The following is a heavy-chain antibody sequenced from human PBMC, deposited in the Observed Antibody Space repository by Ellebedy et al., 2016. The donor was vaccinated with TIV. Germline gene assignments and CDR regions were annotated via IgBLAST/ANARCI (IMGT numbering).Heavy chain of an antibody. V-gene: IGHV3-72*01. D-gene: IGHD3-22*01. CDR3: ARGPSNRDLVGNGYYYGLDV. CDR1: GFTFSDHY. Sequence: GGSLRLSCAASGFTFSDHYMDWVRQAPGKGLEWVARTRDKGHTYTTEYAASVKGRFTISRDGSKNSMYLQMNSLKTEDTAVYYCARGPSNRDLVGNGYYYGLDVWGQGTLVTVSS. CDR2: TRDKGHTYTT. J-gene: IGHJ6*02.